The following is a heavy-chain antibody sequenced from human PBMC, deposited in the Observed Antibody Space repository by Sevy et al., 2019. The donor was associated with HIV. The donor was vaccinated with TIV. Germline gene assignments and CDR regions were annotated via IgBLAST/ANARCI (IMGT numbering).Heavy chain of an antibody. V-gene: IGHV3-21*01. CDR3: AMGSGIAVAGTEV. CDR1: GFTFSSYS. Sequence: GGSLRLSCAASGFTFSSYSMNWVRQAPGKGLEWVSSISSRSYIYYSDYVKGRFTISRVNAQNSLYLQMNSPGAEDTAVFFCAMGSGIAVAGTEVWGQGTLVTVSS. CDR2: ISSRSYI. D-gene: IGHD6-19*01. J-gene: IGHJ4*02.